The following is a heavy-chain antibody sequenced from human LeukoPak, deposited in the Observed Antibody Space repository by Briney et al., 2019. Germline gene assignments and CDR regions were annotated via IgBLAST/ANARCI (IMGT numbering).Heavy chain of an antibody. J-gene: IGHJ4*02. CDR1: GYSFTSYW. Sequence: GESLKISCKGSGYSFTSYWIGWVRQMPGKGLGWMGIIYPGDSDTRYSPSIQGQVTISADESISTAYLQWSSLKASDTAMYYCARESRTLTPKWELPRGVDYWGQGTLVTVSS. V-gene: IGHV5-51*01. CDR2: IYPGDSDT. CDR3: ARESRTLTPKWELPRGVDY. D-gene: IGHD1-26*01.